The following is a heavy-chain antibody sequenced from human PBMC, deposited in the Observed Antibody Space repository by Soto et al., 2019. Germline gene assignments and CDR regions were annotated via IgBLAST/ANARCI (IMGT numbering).Heavy chain of an antibody. CDR2: SSYSGST. D-gene: IGHD4-17*01. Sequence: QLQLQESGPGLVKPSETLSLTCTVSGGSISSSSYYWGWIRQPPGKGLEWIGTSSYSGSTYYNPSLKSRVTISVDTSKNQFYLRLSSVTAADTAVYYCANLYGDYVSYWGQGTLVTVSS. CDR3: ANLYGDYVSY. J-gene: IGHJ4*02. CDR1: GGSISSSSYY. V-gene: IGHV4-39*01.